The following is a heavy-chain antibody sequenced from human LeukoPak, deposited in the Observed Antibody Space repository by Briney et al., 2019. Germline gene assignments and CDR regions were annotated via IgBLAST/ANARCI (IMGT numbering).Heavy chain of an antibody. V-gene: IGHV4-59*01. CDR1: GGSISSYY. Sequence: SETLSLTCTVSGGSISSYYWSWIRQPPGKGLEWIGYIYYSGSTNYNPSPKSRVTISVDTSKNQFSLKLSSVTAADTAVYYCASGTALSYSSSWYWFDPWGQGTLVTVSS. D-gene: IGHD6-13*01. CDR2: IYYSGST. CDR3: ASGTALSYSSSWYWFDP. J-gene: IGHJ5*02.